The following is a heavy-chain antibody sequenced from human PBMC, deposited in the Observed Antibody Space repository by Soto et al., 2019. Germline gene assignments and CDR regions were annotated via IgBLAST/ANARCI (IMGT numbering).Heavy chain of an antibody. D-gene: IGHD3-16*01. J-gene: IGHJ4*02. CDR2: ISSSSSYI. Sequence: GGSLRLSCAASGFTFSSYSMNWVRQAPGKGLEWVSSISSSSSYIYYADSVKGRFTISRDNAKNSLYLQMNSLRAEDTAVYYCATEFWGSYSLDYWGQGTQVTVSS. V-gene: IGHV3-21*01. CDR3: ATEFWGSYSLDY. CDR1: GFTFSSYS.